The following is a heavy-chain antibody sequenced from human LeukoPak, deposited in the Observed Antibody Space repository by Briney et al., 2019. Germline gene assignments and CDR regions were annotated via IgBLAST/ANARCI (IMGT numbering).Heavy chain of an antibody. Sequence: PVASVKVSCKASGYTFTSYGISWVRQAPGQGLEWMGIINPSGGSTSYAQKFQGRVTMTRDTSTSTVYMELSSLRSEDTAVYYCARASDHSSSWYNWFDPWGQGTLVTVSS. CDR3: ARASDHSSSWYNWFDP. J-gene: IGHJ5*02. D-gene: IGHD6-13*01. V-gene: IGHV1-46*01. CDR1: GYTFTSYG. CDR2: INPSGGST.